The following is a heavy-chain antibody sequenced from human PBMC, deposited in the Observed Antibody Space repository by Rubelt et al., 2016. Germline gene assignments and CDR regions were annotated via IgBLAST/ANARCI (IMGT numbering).Heavy chain of an antibody. J-gene: IGHJ4*01. Sequence: AISASGESTFYADSVGGRFTISRDNSKNTVFVQMNSLRVEDTAFYYCAKDDGSGTYYSRRLHYWGQGVLVIVSS. V-gene: IGHV3-23*01. D-gene: IGHD3-10*01. CDR3: AKDDGSGTYYSRRLHY. CDR2: ISASGEST.